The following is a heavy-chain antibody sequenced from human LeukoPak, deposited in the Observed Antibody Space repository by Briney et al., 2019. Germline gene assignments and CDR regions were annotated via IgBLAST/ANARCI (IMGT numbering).Heavy chain of an antibody. D-gene: IGHD1-26*01. CDR3: ARLTSGSYVNFDY. V-gene: IGHV4-39*01. J-gene: IGHJ4*02. CDR1: GGSISSSSYY. CDR2: IYYSGST. Sequence: SETLSLTCTVSGGSISSSSYYWGWVRQPPGKGLEWLGSIYYSGSTYYNPSLKSRVTISVDTSKNQFSLKLSSVTAADTAVYYCARLTSGSYVNFDYWGQGTLVTVSS.